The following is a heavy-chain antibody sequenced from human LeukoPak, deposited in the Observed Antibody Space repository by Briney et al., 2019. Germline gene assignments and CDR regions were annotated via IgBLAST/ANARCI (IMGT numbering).Heavy chain of an antibody. D-gene: IGHD1-7*01. CDR3: ASTEWNYAR. J-gene: IGHJ4*02. V-gene: IGHV4-59*08. Sequence: SETLSLTCTVCIGFNTNYYWSCMRQPSGKGLEWRGYIHYSGSTNYNPTLRSRVTRSLDTSKNQFSLRLTSVTAADTAIYYCASTEWNYARWGQGTLVTVSS. CDR2: IHYSGST. CDR1: IGFNTNYY.